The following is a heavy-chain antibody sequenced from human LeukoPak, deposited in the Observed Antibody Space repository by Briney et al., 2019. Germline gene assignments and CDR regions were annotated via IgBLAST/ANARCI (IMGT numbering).Heavy chain of an antibody. J-gene: IGHJ3*02. CDR2: SSWNSNNI. CDR1: GFTFDDYA. D-gene: IGHD6-19*01. CDR3: AREMYAGWYFAFDI. Sequence: GGSLRLSCAASGFTFDDYAMHWVRQAPGKGLEWVSGSSWNSNNISYADSLKGRFTISRDNAKNSLFLQMSSLRAEDTAVYYCAREMYAGWYFAFDIWGQGTMVTVSS. V-gene: IGHV3-9*01.